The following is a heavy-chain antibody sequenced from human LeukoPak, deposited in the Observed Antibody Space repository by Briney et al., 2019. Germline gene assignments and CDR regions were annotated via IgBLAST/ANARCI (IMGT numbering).Heavy chain of an antibody. CDR3: ARLAYDSDY. CDR2: IYYSGST. J-gene: IGHJ4*02. CDR1: GGSISSSSYY. D-gene: IGHD3-22*01. Sequence: SETLSLTCTVSGGSISSSSYYWGWIRQPPGKGLEWIGSIYYSGSTYYNPSLKSRVTISVDTSKNQFSLKLSSVTAADTAVYYCARLAYDSDYWGQGTLVTVSS. V-gene: IGHV4-39*01.